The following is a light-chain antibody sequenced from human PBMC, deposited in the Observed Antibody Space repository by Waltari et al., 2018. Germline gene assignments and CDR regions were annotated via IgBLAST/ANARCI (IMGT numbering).Light chain of an antibody. J-gene: IGKJ1*01. CDR1: QNVTNN. CDR2: GAS. CDR3: QHHATSRWT. V-gene: IGKV3-15*01. Sequence: VMTQSPDTLSLSPGERDTLSCRDGQNVTNNVAWYQQRPGQAPRVLIFGASARATDIPPRFRGSGSGTDFTLTISSLQSEDFANYYCQHHATSRWTFGQGTRVEI.